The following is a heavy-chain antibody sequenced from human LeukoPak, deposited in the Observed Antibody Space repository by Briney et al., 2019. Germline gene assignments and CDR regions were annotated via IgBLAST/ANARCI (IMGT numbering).Heavy chain of an antibody. D-gene: IGHD3-10*01. CDR2: IYYSGST. Sequence: PSETLSLTCTVSGGSISSYYWSWFRQPPGKGLAWIGYIYYSGSTNYNPSLKSRVTISVDTSKNQFSLRLSSVTAADTAVYYCARATYGSGSYDVWGQGTTVTVSS. J-gene: IGHJ6*02. V-gene: IGHV4-59*08. CDR3: ARATYGSGSYDV. CDR1: GGSISSYY.